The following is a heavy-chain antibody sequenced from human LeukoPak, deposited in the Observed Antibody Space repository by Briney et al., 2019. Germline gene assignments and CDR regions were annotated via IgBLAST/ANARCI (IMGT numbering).Heavy chain of an antibody. CDR1: GLTFDDYG. D-gene: IGHD3-3*01. Sequence: PGGSLRLSCAASGLTFDDYGMSWVRQAPGKGLEWVSGINWNGGSTGYADSVKGRFTISRDNAKNSLYLQMNSLRAEDTAVYYCARDHYDFWSGYHDYWGQGTLVTVSS. J-gene: IGHJ4*02. CDR2: INWNGGST. CDR3: ARDHYDFWSGYHDY. V-gene: IGHV3-20*04.